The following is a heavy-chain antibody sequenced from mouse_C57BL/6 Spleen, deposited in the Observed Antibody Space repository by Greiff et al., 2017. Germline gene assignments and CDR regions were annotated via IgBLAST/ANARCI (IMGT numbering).Heavy chain of an antibody. CDR1: GYTFTDYY. J-gene: IGHJ4*01. CDR2: IYPGSGNT. CDR3: ARTTVVDYYAMDY. V-gene: IGHV1-76*01. Sequence: QVQLKESGAELVRPGASVKLSCKASGYTFTDYYINWVKQRPGQGLEWIARIYPGSGNTYYNEKFKGKATLTAEKSSSTAYMQLSSLTSEDSAVYFCARTTVVDYYAMDYWGQGTSVTVSS. D-gene: IGHD1-1*01.